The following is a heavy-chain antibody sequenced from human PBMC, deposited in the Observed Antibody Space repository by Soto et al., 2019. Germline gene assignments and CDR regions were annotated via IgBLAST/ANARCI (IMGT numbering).Heavy chain of an antibody. CDR1: GYTFTSYD. D-gene: IGHD3-10*01. CDR2: MNPNSGNT. CDR3: ARSSFNDIGGVLWFGESYYYYGMDV. J-gene: IGHJ6*02. Sequence: QVQLVQSGAEVKKPGASVKVSCKASGYTFTSYDINWVRQATGQGLEWMGWMNPNSGNTGYAQKFQGRVTMTRNTSISTAYMELSSLRSEDTAVYYCARSSFNDIGGVLWFGESYYYYGMDVWGQGTTVTVSS. V-gene: IGHV1-8*01.